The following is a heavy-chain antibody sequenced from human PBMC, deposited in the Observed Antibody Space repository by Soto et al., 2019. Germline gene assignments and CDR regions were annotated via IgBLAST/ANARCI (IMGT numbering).Heavy chain of an antibody. V-gene: IGHV1-69*12. Sequence: QVQLVQSGAEVKKPGSSVKVSCKASGGTFSSYAISWVRQAPGQGLEWMGGIIPIFGTANYAQKFQGRVTITAEESTSTAYMELSSLRSEDTAVYYCARDQGVTTRSRSSPTTKYYYYYGMDVWGQGTTVTVSS. CDR2: IIPIFGTA. D-gene: IGHD4-4*01. J-gene: IGHJ6*02. CDR3: ARDQGVTTRSRSSPTTKYYYYYGMDV. CDR1: GGTFSSYA.